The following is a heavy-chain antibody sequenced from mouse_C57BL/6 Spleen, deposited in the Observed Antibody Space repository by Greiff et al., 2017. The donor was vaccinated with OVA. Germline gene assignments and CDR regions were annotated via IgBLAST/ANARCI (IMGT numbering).Heavy chain of an antibody. CDR3: ATYYDYDWFAY. CDR1: GYTFTSYW. CDR2: IHPNSSST. V-gene: IGHV1-64*01. D-gene: IGHD2-4*01. Sequence: QVQLQQPGAELVKPGASVKLSCKASGYTFTSYWMHWVKQRPGQGLEWIGMIHPNSSSTNYNEKFKSKATLTVDKSSSTAYMQLSSLTSEDSAVYYCATYYDYDWFAYWGQGTLVTVSA. J-gene: IGHJ3*01.